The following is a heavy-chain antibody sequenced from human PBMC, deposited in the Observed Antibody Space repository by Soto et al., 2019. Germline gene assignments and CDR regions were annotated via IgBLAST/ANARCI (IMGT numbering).Heavy chain of an antibody. CDR2: TYYRSKWYN. CDR1: ADSVSSNSAA. Sequence: SQTLSLTCAISADSVSSNSAAWNWIRQSPSRGLEWLGRTYYRSKWYNDYAVSVKSRITINPDTSKNQFSLQLNSVTPEDTAVYYCARVITIFGVVNYYYYGMDVWGKGTTVTVSS. CDR3: ARVITIFGVVNYYYYGMDV. D-gene: IGHD3-3*01. V-gene: IGHV6-1*01. J-gene: IGHJ6*04.